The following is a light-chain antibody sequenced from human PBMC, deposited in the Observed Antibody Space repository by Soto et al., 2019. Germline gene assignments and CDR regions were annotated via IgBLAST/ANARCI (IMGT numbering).Light chain of an antibody. CDR3: MQALQTPPWT. CDR2: LGS. Sequence: DIVMTQSPLSLPVTPGEPASISCRSSQSLLHSNGYNFLDWYVQKPGQSPQLLIYLGSNRASGVPDRFSGSGAGTDFTLKISRVEAEDVGIYYFMQALQTPPWTFGQGTKVESK. J-gene: IGKJ1*01. V-gene: IGKV2-28*01. CDR1: QSLLHSNGYNF.